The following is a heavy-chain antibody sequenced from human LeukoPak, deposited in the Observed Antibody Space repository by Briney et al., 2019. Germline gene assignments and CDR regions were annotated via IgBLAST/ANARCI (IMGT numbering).Heavy chain of an antibody. V-gene: IGHV1-2*02. Sequence: APVKVSCKASGYTFTGYYMHWVRQAPGQGLEWMGWINPNSGGTNYAQKFQGRVTMTRDTSISTAYMELSRLRSDDTAVYYCARGLWAAAGMRYYGMDVWGQGTTVTVSS. CDR2: INPNSGGT. D-gene: IGHD6-13*01. CDR3: ARGLWAAAGMRYYGMDV. J-gene: IGHJ6*02. CDR1: GYTFTGYY.